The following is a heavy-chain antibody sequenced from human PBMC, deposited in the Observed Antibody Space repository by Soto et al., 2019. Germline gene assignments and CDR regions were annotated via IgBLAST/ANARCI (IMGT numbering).Heavy chain of an antibody. CDR1: GFVFTNFS. Sequence: GGSLRLSCEASGFVFTNFSMHWVRHVPGKGLVWVARIVTSGNSTNYAESVKGRFTISRDNAKNTVSLQMNSPRVEDTGVYYCAKDSWYFDLWSQGSQVTVSS. CDR3: AKDSWYFDL. CDR2: IVTSGNST. J-gene: IGHJ4*02. D-gene: IGHD6-13*01. V-gene: IGHV3-74*01.